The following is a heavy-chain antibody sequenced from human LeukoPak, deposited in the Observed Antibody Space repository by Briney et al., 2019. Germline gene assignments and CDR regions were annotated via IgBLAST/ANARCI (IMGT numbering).Heavy chain of an antibody. J-gene: IGHJ5*02. CDR1: GYTFTSYY. V-gene: IGHV1-46*01. Sequence: WASVKVSCKASGYTFTSYYIHWVRQAPGQGLEWMGLINPSGGSTSYAQKFQGRVTMTRDMSTSTVYMELSSLRSEDTAVYYCARDGLAVAGGFDPWGQGTLVTVSS. CDR3: ARDGLAVAGGFDP. CDR2: INPSGGST. D-gene: IGHD6-19*01.